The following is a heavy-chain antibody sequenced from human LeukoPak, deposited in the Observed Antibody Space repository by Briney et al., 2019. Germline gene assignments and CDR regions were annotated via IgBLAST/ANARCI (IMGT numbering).Heavy chain of an antibody. CDR3: ARCLVAIAAAGTVGAFDI. CDR2: MYYSGST. Sequence: PSETLSLTCTVSGGSISSSGYYWGWIRQPPGKGLEWIGSMYYSGSTYYNPSLKSRVTISVDTSKNHFSLKLSSVAAADTAVYYCARCLVAIAAAGTVGAFDIWGQGTMVTVSS. J-gene: IGHJ3*02. D-gene: IGHD6-13*01. V-gene: IGHV4-39*07. CDR1: GGSISSSGYY.